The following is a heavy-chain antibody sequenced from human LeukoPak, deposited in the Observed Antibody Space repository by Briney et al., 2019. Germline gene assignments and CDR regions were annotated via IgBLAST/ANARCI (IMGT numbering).Heavy chain of an antibody. CDR2: INPSGGST. Sequence: ASVKVSCKASGYTFTSYYMHWVRQAPGQGLEWMGIINPSGGSTSYAQKFQGRVTMTRDTSKNQFSLKLSSVTAADTAVYYCARDYCSGGSCHGYFDYWGQGTLVTVSS. V-gene: IGHV1-46*01. CDR3: ARDYCSGGSCHGYFDY. CDR1: GYTFTSYY. J-gene: IGHJ4*02. D-gene: IGHD2-15*01.